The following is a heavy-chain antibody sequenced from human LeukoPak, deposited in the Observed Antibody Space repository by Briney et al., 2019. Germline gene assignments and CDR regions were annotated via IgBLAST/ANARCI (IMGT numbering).Heavy chain of an antibody. CDR1: GGSISSGTYY. CDR2: VYYSGTT. CDR3: ARNRYCSAGSCYSDS. V-gene: IGHV4-39*01. J-gene: IGHJ4*02. Sequence: SETLSLTCTVSGGSISSGTYYWGWIRQPPGNTLEWIGSVYYSGTTDYNPSLKSRATMSVDTSKSQFSLKLNSVTAADTAVYYCARNRYCSAGSCYSDSWGQGTLVTVSP. D-gene: IGHD2-15*01.